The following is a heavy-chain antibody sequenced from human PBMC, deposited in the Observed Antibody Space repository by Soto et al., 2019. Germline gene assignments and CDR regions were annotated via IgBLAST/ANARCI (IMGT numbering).Heavy chain of an antibody. CDR2: IIPIFGTA. CDR1: GGTFSSYA. V-gene: IGHV1-69*13. CDR3: GGGVGWYPYYYYYGMDV. J-gene: IGHJ6*02. Sequence: SVKVSCKASGGTFSSYAISWVRQAHRQGLEWMGGIIPIFGTANYAQKFQGRVTITADESTSTAYMELSSLRSEDTAVYYCGGGVGWYPYYYYYGMDVWGQGTTVTVSS. D-gene: IGHD6-19*01.